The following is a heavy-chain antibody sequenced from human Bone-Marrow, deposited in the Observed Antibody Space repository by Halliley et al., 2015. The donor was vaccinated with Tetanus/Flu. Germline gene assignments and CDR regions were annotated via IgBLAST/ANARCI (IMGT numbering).Heavy chain of an antibody. CDR2: NTVI. V-gene: IGHV3-21*01. D-gene: IGHD2-2*01. Sequence: NTVIYNADSVRGRFTISRDPANNSLYLQMNSLRAEDTAVYYCARPKVRYCSSSTCYLYGMDVWGQGTTVTVS. J-gene: IGHJ6*02. CDR3: ARPKVRYCSSSTCYLYGMDV.